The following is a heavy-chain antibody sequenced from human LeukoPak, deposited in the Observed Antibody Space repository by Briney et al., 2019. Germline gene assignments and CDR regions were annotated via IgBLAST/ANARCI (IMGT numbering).Heavy chain of an antibody. CDR1: GFTFSSYS. V-gene: IGHV3-21*01. D-gene: IGHD2-2*01. CDR2: ISSSSSYI. CDR3: ARDSEGYCSSTSCRAFDY. J-gene: IGHJ4*02. Sequence: PGGSLRLSCAASGFTFSSYSMNWVRQAPGKGLEWVSSISSSSSYIYYADSVKGRFTISRDNAKNSLYLQMNSLRAEDTAVYYCARDSEGYCSSTSCRAFDYWGQGTLVPSPQ.